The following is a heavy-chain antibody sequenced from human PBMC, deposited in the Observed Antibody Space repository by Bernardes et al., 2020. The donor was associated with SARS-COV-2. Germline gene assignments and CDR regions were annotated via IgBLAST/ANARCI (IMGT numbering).Heavy chain of an antibody. Sequence: GQPVRLPRAAPWFPLSWLWLPWVRQAPGKGLVWVSRFSGGGGNPTFAGPLKGRFTISRDNARNTLYLQMNSLRDEDTAIYYCVRGPSDGHGRFEYWGQGTLGTVSS. CDR1: WFPLSWLW. J-gene: IGHJ4*02. CDR2: FSGGGGNP. CDR3: VRGPSDGHGRFEY. V-gene: IGHV3-74*01.